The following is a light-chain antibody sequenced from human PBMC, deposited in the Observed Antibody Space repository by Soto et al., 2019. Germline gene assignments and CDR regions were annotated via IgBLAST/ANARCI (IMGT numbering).Light chain of an antibody. CDR1: QSVRSN. J-gene: IGKJ2*01. CDR3: QHYNTWPYT. Sequence: EIVMTQSPDTLSVSPGERATLSCRASQSVRSNLAWYQQKLGQAPRLLIYGASTRATGIPARFSGSGAGTECTLTISSLESEDFAVYYCQHYNTWPYTFGQGTKLEIK. CDR2: GAS. V-gene: IGKV3-15*01.